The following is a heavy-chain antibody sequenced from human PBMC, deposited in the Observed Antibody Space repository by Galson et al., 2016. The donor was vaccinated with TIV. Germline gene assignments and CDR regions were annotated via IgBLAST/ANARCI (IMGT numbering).Heavy chain of an antibody. CDR3: ARRGPRYGKFDY. J-gene: IGHJ4*02. CDR2: VYPDDSDT. CDR1: GYSFATYW. Sequence: SGAEVKKPGESLKISCEASGYSFATYWIAWVRQKPGKGPEWMGIVYPDDSDTTYNPSFQGQVTFSADKSINTAFLQWSSLEASDTAMYYCARRGPRYGKFDYWGQGTPVTVSS. D-gene: IGHD4-17*01. V-gene: IGHV5-51*01.